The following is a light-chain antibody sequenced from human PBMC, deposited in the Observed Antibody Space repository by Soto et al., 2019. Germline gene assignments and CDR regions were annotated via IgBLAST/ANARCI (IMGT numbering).Light chain of an antibody. CDR2: DVS. CDR3: QQYDNYPLT. Sequence: DIQITQSPSTLSASVGDRVTITCRASQNIERWLAWYQQKPGKAPKLLLYDVSSLESGVPSRFSGSASGTEFTLTISSLQPDDFATYYCQQYDNYPLTFGGGTKVDIK. CDR1: QNIERW. V-gene: IGKV1-5*01. J-gene: IGKJ4*01.